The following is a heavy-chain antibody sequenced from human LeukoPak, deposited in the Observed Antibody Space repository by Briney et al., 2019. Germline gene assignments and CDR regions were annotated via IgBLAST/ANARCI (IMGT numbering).Heavy chain of an antibody. CDR3: ASGVGATHFDY. CDR2: INPSGVST. Sequence: ASVKVSCKASRYTFTNSYMHWVRQAPGQGLEWMGIINPSGVSTSYAQRFQGRVTMTRDMSTSTVYMELSSLRSEDTAVYYCASGVGATHFDYWGQGTLVTVSS. V-gene: IGHV1-46*01. D-gene: IGHD1-26*01. CDR1: RYTFTNSY. J-gene: IGHJ4*02.